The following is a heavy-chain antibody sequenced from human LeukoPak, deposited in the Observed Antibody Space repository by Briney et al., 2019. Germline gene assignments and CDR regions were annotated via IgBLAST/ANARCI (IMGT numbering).Heavy chain of an antibody. V-gene: IGHV3-21*01. D-gene: IGHD1-26*01. CDR2: ISSSSSYI. CDR3: ARFGWEHPFDY. J-gene: IGHJ4*02. Sequence: GGSLRLSCAASGFTFSNYSMNWVRQAPGKGLEWVSSISSSSSYIYYADSVKGRFTISRDNARKSLYLQMNSLRAEDTAVYYCARFGWEHPFDYWGQGTLVTVSS. CDR1: GFTFSNYS.